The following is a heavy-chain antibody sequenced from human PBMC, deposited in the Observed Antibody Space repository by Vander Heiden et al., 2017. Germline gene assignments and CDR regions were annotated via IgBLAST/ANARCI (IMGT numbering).Heavy chain of an antibody. V-gene: IGHV1-69*01. J-gene: IGHJ4*02. Sequence: QVQLVQSGAEVKKPGSSVKVSCKASGGTFSSHAISWVRQAPGQGLDGMGGIIPIFGTAHYAQKFQGRVTITADESTSTAYMELSSLRSEDTAVYYCARDGYYYDSSGYYGTHYWGQGTLVTVSS. CDR1: GGTFSSHA. CDR2: IIPIFGTA. CDR3: ARDGYYYDSSGYYGTHY. D-gene: IGHD3-22*01.